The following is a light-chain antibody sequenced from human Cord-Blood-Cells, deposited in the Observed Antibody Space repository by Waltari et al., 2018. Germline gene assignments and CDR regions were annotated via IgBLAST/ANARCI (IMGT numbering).Light chain of an antibody. CDR3: YSAADNSWV. CDR2: KDS. J-gene: IGLJ3*02. CDR1: VLAKKY. Sequence: SYELTQPSSVSVSPGQTARITCSGDVLAKKYARWFQQKPGQAPVLVIYKDSERPSGIPERFSGSSSGTTVTLTISGAQVEDEDDYYCYSAADNSWVCGGGTKLTVL. V-gene: IGLV3-27*01.